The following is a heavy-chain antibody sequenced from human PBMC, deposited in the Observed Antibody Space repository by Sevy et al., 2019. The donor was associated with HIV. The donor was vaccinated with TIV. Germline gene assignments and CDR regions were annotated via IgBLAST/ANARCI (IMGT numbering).Heavy chain of an antibody. CDR2: ISYDGSNK. D-gene: IGHD3-22*01. J-gene: IGHJ4*02. Sequence: GGSLRLSCAASGFTFSSYAMHWVRLAPVKGLEWVAVISYDGSNKDYADSVKGRFTISRDNSKNSLYLQMNSLRAEDTAVYYCARDPTWDYDSSGSDFDYWGQGTLVTVSS. CDR3: ARDPTWDYDSSGSDFDY. CDR1: GFTFSSYA. V-gene: IGHV3-30-3*01.